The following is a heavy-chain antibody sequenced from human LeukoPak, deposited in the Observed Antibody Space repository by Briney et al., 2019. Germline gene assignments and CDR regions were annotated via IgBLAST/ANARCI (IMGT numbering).Heavy chain of an antibody. J-gene: IGHJ3*02. Sequence: KPSETLSLTCTVSGGSISSSSYYWGWIRQPPGKGLEWIGYIYYSGSTNYNPSLKSRVTISVDTSKNQFSLKLSSVTAADTAVYYCARDGGPAFDIWGQGTMVTVSS. CDR1: GGSISSSSYY. CDR3: ARDGGPAFDI. V-gene: IGHV4-61*01. D-gene: IGHD3-16*01. CDR2: IYYSGST.